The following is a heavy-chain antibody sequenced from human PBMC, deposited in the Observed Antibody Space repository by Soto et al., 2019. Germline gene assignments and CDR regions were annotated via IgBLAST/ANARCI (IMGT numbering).Heavy chain of an antibody. CDR3: VQSLCGGDCLEISSSPAYNCLDV. CDR1: GLSLRTTGVG. V-gene: IGHV2-5*02. J-gene: IGHJ6*02. CDR2: LYWDDDQ. D-gene: IGHD2-21*02. Sequence: QVTLKESGPTLVKPTQTLTLTCTVSGLSLRTTGVGVGGVRQPPGKALEWLALLYWDDDQRYSPSLRSRLTIANDISDTQVVLTMTNLDTVDPATYYCVQSLCGGDCLEISSSPAYNCLDVWGQGTTVTVSS.